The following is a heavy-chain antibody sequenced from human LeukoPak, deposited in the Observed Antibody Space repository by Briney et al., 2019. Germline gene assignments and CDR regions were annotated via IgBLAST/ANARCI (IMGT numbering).Heavy chain of an antibody. J-gene: IGHJ5*02. CDR3: TRARSSGWSVPWFDP. D-gene: IGHD6-19*01. CDR1: GFNFSDSR. V-gene: IGHV3-21*01. Sequence: GGSLRLSCATSGFNFSDSRMTWVRQAPAEALEWVAAISSSSSYIYYPASAKGGFTISRDNGKISLYLQMKSLRAAGTAVYYCTRARSSGWSVPWFDPWGQGTLVTVPS. CDR2: ISSSSSYI.